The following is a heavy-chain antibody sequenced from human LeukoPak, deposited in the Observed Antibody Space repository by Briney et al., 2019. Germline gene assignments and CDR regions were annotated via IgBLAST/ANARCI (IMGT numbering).Heavy chain of an antibody. Sequence: GGSLRLSCVGSGFIFGDYSMNWVRQAPGKGLEWISYVRIDSGNTMYADSVKGRFTISGDKAKNSLYLQMNSLRVEDTAVYYCARDTKYAFDNWGQGTLVTVSS. CDR1: GFIFGDYS. D-gene: IGHD2-2*01. J-gene: IGHJ4*02. CDR3: ARDTKYAFDN. CDR2: VRIDSGNT. V-gene: IGHV3-48*01.